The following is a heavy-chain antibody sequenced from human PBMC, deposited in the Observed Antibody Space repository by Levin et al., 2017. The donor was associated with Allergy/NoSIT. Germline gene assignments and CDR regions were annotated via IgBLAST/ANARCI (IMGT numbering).Heavy chain of an antibody. CDR2: IYYSGST. J-gene: IGHJ3*02. V-gene: IGHV4-59*01. CDR3: ARLVKDAFDI. Sequence: SETLSLTCTVSGGSISSYYWSWIRQPPGKGLEWIGYIYYSGSTNYNPSLKSRVTISVDTSKNQFSLKLSSVTAADTAVYYCARLVKDAFDIWGQGTMVTVSS. D-gene: IGHD4-23*01. CDR1: GGSISSYY.